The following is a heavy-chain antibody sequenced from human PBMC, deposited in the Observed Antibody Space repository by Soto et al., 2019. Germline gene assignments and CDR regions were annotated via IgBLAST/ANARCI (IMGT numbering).Heavy chain of an antibody. CDR3: ARDWRTTTRDLRWLDP. V-gene: IGHV4-38-2*02. CDR1: GSSIGSSYY. J-gene: IGHJ5*02. CDR2: IHHGGSS. Sequence: SETLSLTCAVSGSSIGSSYYWGWIRQPPGKGLEWIGTIHHGGSSFYNPSLKSRVTMSVDTSKNQFSLKLRSVTAADTAVYFCARDWRTTTRDLRWLDPWGQGTLVTVYS.